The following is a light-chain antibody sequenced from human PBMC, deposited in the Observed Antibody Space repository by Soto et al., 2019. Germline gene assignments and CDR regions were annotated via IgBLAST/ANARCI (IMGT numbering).Light chain of an antibody. V-gene: IGKV3-20*01. Sequence: EIVLTQSPGTLSVSPGERATLSCRASQSVGRNYLAWYQQKPGQAPRLLIYDASSRATYIPDRFSGSGSGTDFTLTISRLEPEHFAVYYCQQYASAPLTVGGGTKVETK. CDR1: QSVGRNY. CDR3: QQYASAPLT. J-gene: IGKJ4*01. CDR2: DAS.